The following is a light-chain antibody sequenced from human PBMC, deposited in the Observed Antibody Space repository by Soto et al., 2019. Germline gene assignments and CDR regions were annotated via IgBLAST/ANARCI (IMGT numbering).Light chain of an antibody. CDR1: SSDIGGYNY. J-gene: IGLJ2*01. Sequence: QSALTQPASVSGSPGQSITISCTGSSSDIGGYNYVSWYQQHPATAPKLIIFEVSNRPSGVSTRFSGSKSGYTASLTISGLQAEDEAHYYCNSYTSSSTLVFGGGTKVTVL. CDR2: EVS. V-gene: IGLV2-14*01. CDR3: NSYTSSSTLV.